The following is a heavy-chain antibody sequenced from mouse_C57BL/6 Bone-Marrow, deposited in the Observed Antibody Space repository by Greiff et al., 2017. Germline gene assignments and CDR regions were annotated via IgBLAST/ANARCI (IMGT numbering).Heavy chain of an antibody. J-gene: IGHJ1*03. Sequence: EVTVVESGGALVKPGGSLKLSCAASGFTFSSYGMSWVRPTPDTRLEWVATISSGGSYTYYTDRVKGRFTFSSDNAKHTLYLQMTSLTYEYTAMYYSARGARCFEVGGTGTTGTVSS. V-gene: IGHV5-6*02. CDR1: GFTFSSYG. CDR3: ARGARCFEV. CDR2: ISSGGSYT.